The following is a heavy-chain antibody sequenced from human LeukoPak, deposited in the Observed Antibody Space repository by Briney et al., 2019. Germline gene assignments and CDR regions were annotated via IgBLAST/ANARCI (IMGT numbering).Heavy chain of an antibody. CDR3: AREDYDSSGYYSLNYFDY. CDR2: VYYSGST. CDR1: GGSISSSSYY. D-gene: IGHD3-22*01. J-gene: IGHJ4*02. V-gene: IGHV4-39*02. Sequence: SETLSLTCTVSGGSISSSSYYWGWIRQPPGKGLEYIGSVYYSGSTYYNPSLKSRVTISVDTSKNQFSLKLSSVTAADTAVYDCAREDYDSSGYYSLNYFDYWGQGTLVTVSS.